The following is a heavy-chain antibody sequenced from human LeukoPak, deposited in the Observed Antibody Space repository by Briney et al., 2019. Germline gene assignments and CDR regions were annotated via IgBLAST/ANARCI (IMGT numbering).Heavy chain of an antibody. Sequence: SETLSLTCTVSGGSISSYYWSWIRQPPGKGLEWIGYIYYSGSTNYNPSLKSRVTISVDTSKNQFSLKLSSVAAADTAVYYCASLMGYDFWGGYYGDYGMDVWGQGTTVTVSS. D-gene: IGHD3-3*01. CDR1: GGSISSYY. CDR3: ASLMGYDFWGGYYGDYGMDV. CDR2: IYYSGST. J-gene: IGHJ6*02. V-gene: IGHV4-59*08.